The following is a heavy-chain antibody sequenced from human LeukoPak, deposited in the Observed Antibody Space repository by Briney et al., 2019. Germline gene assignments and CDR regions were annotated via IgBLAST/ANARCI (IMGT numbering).Heavy chain of an antibody. Sequence: PGGSLRLSCAASGFTFDDYAMHWVRQAPGKGLEWVSGISWNSGSIGYADSVKGRFTISRDNAKNSLYLQMNSLRAEDTALYYCAKAQGSGGFDYWGQGTLVTVSS. D-gene: IGHD3-10*01. CDR3: AKAQGSGGFDY. V-gene: IGHV3-9*01. CDR1: GFTFDDYA. J-gene: IGHJ4*02. CDR2: ISWNSGSI.